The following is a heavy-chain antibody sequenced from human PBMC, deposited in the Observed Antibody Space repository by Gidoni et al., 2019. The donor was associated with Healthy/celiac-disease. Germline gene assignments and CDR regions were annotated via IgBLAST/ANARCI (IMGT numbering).Heavy chain of an antibody. D-gene: IGHD2-2*01. Sequence: QVQLQESGPGLVKPSQTLSLTCTVSGGSISSGSYYWSWIRQPAGKGLEWIGRIYTSGSTNYNPSLKSRVTISVDTSKNQFSLKLSSVTAADTAVYYCARDLEGKYDIWGQGTMVTVSS. V-gene: IGHV4-61*02. CDR1: GGSISSGSYY. CDR2: IYTSGST. J-gene: IGHJ3*02. CDR3: ARDLEGKYDI.